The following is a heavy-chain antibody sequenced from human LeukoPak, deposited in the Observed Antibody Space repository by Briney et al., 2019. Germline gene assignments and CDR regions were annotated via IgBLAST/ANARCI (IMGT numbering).Heavy chain of an antibody. CDR1: GFTFSSYA. CDR2: ISYDGSNK. CDR3: ARDGRSGWANFDY. D-gene: IGHD6-19*01. V-gene: IGHV3-30*04. Sequence: GRSLRLSCAASGFTFSSYAMHWVRQAPGKGLEWVAVISYDGSNKYYADSVKGRFTISRDNSKNTLYLQMNSLRAEDTAVYYCARDGRSGWANFDYWGQGTLVTVPS. J-gene: IGHJ4*02.